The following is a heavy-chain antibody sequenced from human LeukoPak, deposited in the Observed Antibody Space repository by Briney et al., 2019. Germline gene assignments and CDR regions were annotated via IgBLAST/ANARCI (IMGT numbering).Heavy chain of an antibody. CDR2: IYYSGST. CDR1: GGSFSGYY. Sequence: PSETLSLTCAVYGGSFSGYYWSWIRQPPGKGLEWIGSIYYSGSTYYNPSLKSRVTISVDTSKNQFSLKLSSVTAADTAVYYCASFYYGSGDVWGQGTTVTVSS. J-gene: IGHJ6*02. V-gene: IGHV4-34*01. D-gene: IGHD3-10*01. CDR3: ASFYYGSGDV.